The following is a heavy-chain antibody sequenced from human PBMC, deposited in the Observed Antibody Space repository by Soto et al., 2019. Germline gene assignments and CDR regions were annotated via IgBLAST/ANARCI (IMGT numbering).Heavy chain of an antibody. D-gene: IGHD3-9*01. CDR1: GYTFSSYG. V-gene: IGHV1-18*01. CDR3: ARGYYDVLTGDRYFDY. CDR2: INPYNGDT. Sequence: QVQLVQSGPEVKKPGASVKVSCKASGYTFSSYGIGWVRQAPGQGLEWMGWINPYNGDTNYAQKLQGRVTMTTDTFTTTAYMELRSLRSDDTAVYYCARGYYDVLTGDRYFDYWGQGTLVTVSS. J-gene: IGHJ4*02.